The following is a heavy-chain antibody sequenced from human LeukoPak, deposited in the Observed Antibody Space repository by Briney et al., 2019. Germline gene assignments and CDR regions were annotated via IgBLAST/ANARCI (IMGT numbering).Heavy chain of an antibody. D-gene: IGHD2-15*01. CDR3: ARGLVAPGGSWFDS. J-gene: IGHJ5*01. CDR2: ISSRSSTI. CDR1: GFTFSSYS. Sequence: GSLRLSCAASGFTFSSYSMNWVRQAPGKGLEWVSYISSRSSTIYYADSVKGRFTISRDNAKNSLYPQMNSLRAEDTAVYYCARGLVAPGGSWFDSWGQGTLVTVSS. V-gene: IGHV3-48*01.